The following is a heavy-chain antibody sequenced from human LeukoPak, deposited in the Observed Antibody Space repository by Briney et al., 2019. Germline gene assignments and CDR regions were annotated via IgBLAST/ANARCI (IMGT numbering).Heavy chain of an antibody. CDR2: IYYSGST. CDR3: ASGGVAAAGTFGDY. V-gene: IGHV4-39*01. D-gene: IGHD6-13*01. Sequence: SETLSCTCTVSGGSISSSSYYWGWIRQPPGKGLEWTGSIYYSGSTYYNPSLKSRVTISVDTSKNQFSLKLGSVTAADTAVYYCASGGVAAAGTFGDYWGQGTLVTVSS. J-gene: IGHJ4*02. CDR1: GGSISSSSYY.